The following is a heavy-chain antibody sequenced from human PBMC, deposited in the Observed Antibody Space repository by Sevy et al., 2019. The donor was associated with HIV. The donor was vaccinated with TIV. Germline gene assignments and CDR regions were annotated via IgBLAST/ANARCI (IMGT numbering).Heavy chain of an antibody. CDR3: ARHVTNVVQRISTRAFDI. Sequence: GGSLRLSCAASGFTFSNYSMTWVRQAPGKGLEWISYISSSSRTIYNADSVKGRFTISRDNAKNSLYRQMNSLRDEDTAVYYWARHVTNVVQRISTRAFDIWGQGTMVTVSS. CDR1: GFTFSNYS. J-gene: IGHJ3*02. CDR2: ISSSSRTI. D-gene: IGHD2-21*01. V-gene: IGHV3-48*02.